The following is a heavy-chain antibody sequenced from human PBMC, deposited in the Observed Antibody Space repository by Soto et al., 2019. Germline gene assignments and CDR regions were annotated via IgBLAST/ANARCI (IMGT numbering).Heavy chain of an antibody. J-gene: IGHJ4*02. CDR1: GYTFTSYY. CDR3: ARDGNYYDSSGYSIDY. CDR2: INPSGGST. V-gene: IGHV1-46*01. Sequence: ASVKVSCKASGYTFTSYYMHWVRQAPGQGLEWMGIINPSGGSTSYAQKFQGRVTMTRDTSTSTVYMELSSLRSEDTAVYYCARDGNYYDSSGYSIDYWGRGTLVTVSS. D-gene: IGHD3-22*01.